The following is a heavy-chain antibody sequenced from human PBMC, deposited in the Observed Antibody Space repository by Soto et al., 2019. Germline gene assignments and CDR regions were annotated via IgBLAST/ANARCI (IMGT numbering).Heavy chain of an antibody. CDR2: IYWDDDK. CDR3: AHLDSGYGFGYFDY. CDR1: GFSLSTSGMC. Sequence: SGPTLVNPTQTLTLTCTFSGFSLSTSGMCVSWIRQPPGKALEWLALIYWDDDKRYSPSLKSRLTITKDTSKNQVVLTMTNMDPVDTATYYCAHLDSGYGFGYFDYWGQGTLVTVSS. J-gene: IGHJ4*02. D-gene: IGHD5-12*01. V-gene: IGHV2-5*08.